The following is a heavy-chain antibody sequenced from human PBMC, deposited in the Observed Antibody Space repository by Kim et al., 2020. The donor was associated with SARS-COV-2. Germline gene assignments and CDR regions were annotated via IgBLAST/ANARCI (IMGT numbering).Heavy chain of an antibody. J-gene: IGHJ6*02. V-gene: IGHV1-8*01. D-gene: IGHD6-13*01. Sequence: ASVKVSCKASGYTFTNYDINWVRQATGQGLEWMGWMNPNSGNTGYAQKFQGRVTMTRNTSISTAYIELSSLRSEDTAVYYCARVMFGSSWRGYYYYGMDVWGQGTTVTFSS. CDR3: ARVMFGSSWRGYYYYGMDV. CDR1: GYTFTNYD. CDR2: MNPNSGNT.